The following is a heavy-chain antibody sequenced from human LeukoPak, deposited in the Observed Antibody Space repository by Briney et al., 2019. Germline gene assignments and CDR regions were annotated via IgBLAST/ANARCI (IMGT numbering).Heavy chain of an antibody. CDR2: VSRSGST. D-gene: IGHD3-22*01. J-gene: IGHJ4*02. CDR3: GGLATMTVGLGY. V-gene: IGHV4-38-2*01. CDR1: GFSINTDYY. Sequence: SETLSLTCSVSGFSINTDYYWGWIRQPPGKGLEWLGSVSRSGSTFYNPSLKSRLSMSVDTSKSQFSLQLSSVTAADTAVYYCGGLATMTVGLGYWGKGTLVTVSS.